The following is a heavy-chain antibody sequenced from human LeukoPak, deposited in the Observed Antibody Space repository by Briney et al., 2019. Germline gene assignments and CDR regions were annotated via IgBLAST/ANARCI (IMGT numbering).Heavy chain of an antibody. D-gene: IGHD3-22*01. Sequence: PGRSLRLSCAASGFTFSSYGMHWVRQAPGMGLEWVAVISYDGSNKYYADSVKGRFTISRDNSKNTLYLQMNSLRAEDTAVYYCAKGVKRPLTWYFDYWGQGTLVTVSS. V-gene: IGHV3-30*18. CDR2: ISYDGSNK. CDR1: GFTFSSYG. CDR3: AKGVKRPLTWYFDY. J-gene: IGHJ4*02.